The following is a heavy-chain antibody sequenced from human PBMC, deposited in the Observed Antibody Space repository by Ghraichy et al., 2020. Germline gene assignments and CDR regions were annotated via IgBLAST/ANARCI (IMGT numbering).Heavy chain of an antibody. D-gene: IGHD3-10*01. CDR1: GYSFTSYW. CDR2: IDPSDSYT. V-gene: IGHV5-10-1*01. CDR3: ARRAVRGVILESPYYFDY. Sequence: GESLNISCKGSGYSFTSYWISWVRQMPGKGLEWMGRIDPSDSYTNYSPSFQGHVTISADKSISTAYLQWSSLKASDTAMYYCARRAVRGVILESPYYFDYWGQGTLVTVSS. J-gene: IGHJ4*02.